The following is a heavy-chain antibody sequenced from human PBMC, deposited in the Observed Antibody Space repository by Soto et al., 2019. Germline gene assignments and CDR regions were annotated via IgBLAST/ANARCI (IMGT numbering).Heavy chain of an antibody. CDR2: SYYRGST. CDR3: ATADGFGVVTPFFEY. J-gene: IGHJ4*02. Sequence: QLPLQESGPGLVKPSETLSLTCTVSGGSISSRSHYCGWIRQSPGKHLEWIGSSYYRGSTHYNPSIKTRVALAVDTSKNAVSLKVYSVTAADTAVYYCATADGFGVVTPFFEYWGQGILVTVSS. V-gene: IGHV4-39*01. CDR1: GGSISSRSHY. D-gene: IGHD3-3*01.